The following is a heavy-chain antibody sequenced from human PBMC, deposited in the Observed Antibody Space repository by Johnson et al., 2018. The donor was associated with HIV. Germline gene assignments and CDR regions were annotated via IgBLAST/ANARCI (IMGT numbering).Heavy chain of an antibody. Sequence: VQLVESGGGVVQPGGSLRLSCAASGFTFSTYDMHWVRQTTGKSLEWVSAMGTAGDIYYPGSVKGRFTISRDSSKNTLYLQMNSLRTEDTAVYYCAKGGTRYTPGDGFDVWGQGTMVTVSS. V-gene: IGHV3-13*01. D-gene: IGHD1-14*01. CDR3: AKGGTRYTPGDGFDV. J-gene: IGHJ3*01. CDR1: GFTFSTYD. CDR2: MGTAGDI.